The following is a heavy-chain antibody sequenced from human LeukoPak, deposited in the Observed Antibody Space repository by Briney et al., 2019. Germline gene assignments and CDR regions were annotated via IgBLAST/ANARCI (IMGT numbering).Heavy chain of an antibody. CDR2: IHTSGST. D-gene: IGHD5-18*01. CDR1: GGSISSYY. J-gene: IGHJ5*02. CDR3: ARDTQLWRAGWFDP. V-gene: IGHV4-4*07. Sequence: SSETLSLTCTVSGGSISSYYWSWIRQPAGKGLEWIGRIHTSGSTNYNPSLKSRVTMSVDTSKNQFSLKLSSVTAADTAVYYCARDTQLWRAGWFDPWGQGTLVTVSS.